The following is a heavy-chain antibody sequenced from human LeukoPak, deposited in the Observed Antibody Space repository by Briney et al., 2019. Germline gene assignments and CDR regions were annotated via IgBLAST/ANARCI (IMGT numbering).Heavy chain of an antibody. CDR1: GGSISSYY. Sequence: SETLSLTCTVSGGSISSYYWSWIRQPPGKGLEWIGYISKSGNTNYSPSLKSRVTILGDTSKNQFFLRLTSVTAADTAVYYCARARYVNSFYAFDIWGQGTLVTVSS. CDR3: ARARYVNSFYAFDI. CDR2: ISKSGNT. J-gene: IGHJ3*02. D-gene: IGHD3-9*01. V-gene: IGHV4-59*01.